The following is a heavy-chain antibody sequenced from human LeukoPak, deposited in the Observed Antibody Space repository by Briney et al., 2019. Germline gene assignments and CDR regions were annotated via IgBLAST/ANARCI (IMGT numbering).Heavy chain of an antibody. D-gene: IGHD1-14*01. J-gene: IGHJ2*01. CDR2: ISGSGGST. CDR3: AKDGXIXTPXFVNTNWYFDL. CDR1: GFTFSSYA. V-gene: IGHV3-23*01. Sequence: GGSLRLSCAASGFTFSSYAMSWVRQAPGKGLEWVSAISGSGGSTYYADSVKGRFTISRDNSKNTLYLQMNSLRAEDTAVYYCAKDGXIXTPXFVNTNWYFDLWGRGTLVTVSS.